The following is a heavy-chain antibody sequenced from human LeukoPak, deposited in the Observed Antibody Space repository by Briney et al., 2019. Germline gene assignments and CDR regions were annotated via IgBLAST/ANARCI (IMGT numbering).Heavy chain of an antibody. J-gene: IGHJ4*02. D-gene: IGHD6-13*01. CDR1: GFTFSSYG. V-gene: IGHV3-30*03. Sequence: GGSLRLSCAASGFTFSSYGMHWVRQAPGKGLEWVAVISYDGSNKYYADSVKGRFTISRDNSKNTLYLQMNSLKPEDTAVYYCARVAEAAAFDSWGQGTLVTVSS. CDR2: ISYDGSNK. CDR3: ARVAEAAAFDS.